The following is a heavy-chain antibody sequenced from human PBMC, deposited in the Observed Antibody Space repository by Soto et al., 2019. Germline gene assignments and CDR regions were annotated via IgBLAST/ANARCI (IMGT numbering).Heavy chain of an antibody. V-gene: IGHV4-30-2*01. CDR3: AIFPSGSSSGPRRICFDT. J-gene: IGHJ5*02. Sequence: LQPLRHRYTVSWGYIRNGGYPCSFIQKPPGKGLEWIGYIYHSGSTYYNPSLKSRVTISVDRSKNQFSLKLSSVTAADTAVYYCAIFPSGSSSGPRRICFDTCGQGTLVTVSS. D-gene: IGHD6-6*01. CDR1: WGYIRNGGYP. CDR2: IYHSGST.